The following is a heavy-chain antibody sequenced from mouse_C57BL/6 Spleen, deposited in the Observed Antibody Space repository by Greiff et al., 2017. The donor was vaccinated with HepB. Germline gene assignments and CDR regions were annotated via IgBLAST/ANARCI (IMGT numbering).Heavy chain of an antibody. CDR1: GYSITSGYY. J-gene: IGHJ2*01. Sequence: ESGPGLVKPSQSLSLTCSVSGYSITSGYYWNWIRQFPGNKLEWMGYISYDGSNNYNPSLKNRISITRDTSKNQFFLKLNSVTTEDTATYYCARDRGDYGDFDYWGQGTTLTVSS. CDR2: ISYDGSN. D-gene: IGHD2-4*01. CDR3: ARDRGDYGDFDY. V-gene: IGHV3-6*01.